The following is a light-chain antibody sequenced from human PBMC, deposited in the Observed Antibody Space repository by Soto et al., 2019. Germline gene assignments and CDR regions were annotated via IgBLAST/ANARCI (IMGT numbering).Light chain of an antibody. J-gene: IGLJ1*01. V-gene: IGLV2-14*03. CDR3: SSYTTTSTRV. CDR2: GVS. Sequence: QSALTQPASVSGSPGQSITISCTGTSSDIGSFNYVSWYQHHPGTAPKLIIYGVSNRPSGVSKRFSGSKSGNTASLTISGLQAEDEADYDCSSYTTTSTRVFGTGTKLTVL. CDR1: SSDIGSFNY.